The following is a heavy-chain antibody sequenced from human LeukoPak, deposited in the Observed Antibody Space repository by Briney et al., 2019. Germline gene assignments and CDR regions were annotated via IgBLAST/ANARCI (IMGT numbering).Heavy chain of an antibody. J-gene: IGHJ1*01. CDR1: GYTFTGYY. V-gene: IGHV1-2*06. CDR2: INPNSGGT. CDR3: ARDSGSYWGFQH. Sequence: ASVKVSCKASGYTFTGYYMHWVRQAPGQGLEWMGRINPNSGGTNYAQKFQGRVTMTRDTSISTAYMELSRLRSDDTAVYYCARDSGSYWGFQHWGQGTLVTVSS. D-gene: IGHD1-26*01.